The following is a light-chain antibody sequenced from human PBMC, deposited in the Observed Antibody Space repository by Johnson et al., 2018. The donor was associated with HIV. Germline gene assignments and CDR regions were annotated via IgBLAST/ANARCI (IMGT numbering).Light chain of an antibody. J-gene: IGLJ1*01. Sequence: QSVLTQPPSVSAAPGQKVTISCSGSTSNIGNNYVSWYQQLPGTAPKLLIYEKNKRPSGIPDRFSASKSGTSATVDITGLQTGDEADYYCGTWDSSLSAYVCGTGTKVTVL. CDR3: GTWDSSLSAYV. V-gene: IGLV1-51*02. CDR2: EKN. CDR1: TSNIGNNY.